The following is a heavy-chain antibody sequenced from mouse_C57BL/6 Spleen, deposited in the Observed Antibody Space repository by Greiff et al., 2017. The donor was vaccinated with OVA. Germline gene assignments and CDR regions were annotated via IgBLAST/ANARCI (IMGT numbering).Heavy chain of an antibody. V-gene: IGHV10-1*01. CDR1: GFSFNTYA. J-gene: IGHJ4*01. Sequence: EVKVVESGGGLVQPKGSLKLSCAASGFSFNTYAMNWVRQAPGKGLEWVARIRSKSNNYATYYADSVKDRFTISRDDSESMLYLQMNNLKTEDTAMYYCVRRYGGDWGQGTSVTVSS. CDR2: IRSKSNNYAT. D-gene: IGHD2-10*02. CDR3: VRRYGGD.